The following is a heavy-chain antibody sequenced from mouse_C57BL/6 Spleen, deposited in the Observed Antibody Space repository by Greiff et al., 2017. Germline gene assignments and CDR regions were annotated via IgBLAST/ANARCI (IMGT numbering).Heavy chain of an antibody. CDR3: VREDGSFDY. CDR2: IRSKSNNYAT. J-gene: IGHJ2*01. Sequence: EVKLMESGGGLVQPKGSLKLSCAASGFSFNTYAMNWVRQAPGKGLEWVARIRSKSNNYATYYADSVKDRFTISRDDSESMLYLQMNNLKTEDTAMYYCVREDGSFDYWGQGTTLTVSS. V-gene: IGHV10-1*01. D-gene: IGHD2-3*01. CDR1: GFSFNTYA.